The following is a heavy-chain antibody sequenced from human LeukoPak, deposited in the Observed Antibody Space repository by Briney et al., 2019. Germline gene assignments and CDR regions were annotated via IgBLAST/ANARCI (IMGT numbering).Heavy chain of an antibody. Sequence: PGGSLRLSCAASGFIFSNFWIHWVRQAPGKGLEWVSSINSDASSTNYADSVRGRFTISRDNAKNTLYLQMSSLRGEDTAVYYCARGPSTHYHDSGGYYRALDIWGQGTKVTVSS. D-gene: IGHD3-22*01. CDR1: GFIFSNFW. V-gene: IGHV3-74*01. CDR3: ARGPSTHYHDSGGYYRALDI. J-gene: IGHJ3*02. CDR2: INSDASST.